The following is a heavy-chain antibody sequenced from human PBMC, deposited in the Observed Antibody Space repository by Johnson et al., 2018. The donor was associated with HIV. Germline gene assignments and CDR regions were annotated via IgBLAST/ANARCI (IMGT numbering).Heavy chain of an antibody. CDR2: ISWNSGRI. CDR3: AKDDFGDRDGAGPRAYAFDI. J-gene: IGHJ3*02. CDR1: GFTFDDYA. Sequence: EVQLVESGGGLVQPGRSLRLSCAASGFTFDDYAMHWVRQAPGKGLEWVAGISWNSGRIGYADSVKGRFTISRDNAKNSLYLQMNSLRAEDTALYYCAKDDFGDRDGAGPRAYAFDIWGQGTMVTVAS. V-gene: IGHV3-9*01. D-gene: IGHD3-10*01.